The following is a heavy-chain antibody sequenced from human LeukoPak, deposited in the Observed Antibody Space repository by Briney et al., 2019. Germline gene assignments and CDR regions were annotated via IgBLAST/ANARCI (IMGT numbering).Heavy chain of an antibody. D-gene: IGHD6-13*01. CDR3: ARGVWYSSSWYYFDY. CDR1: GDIVSSNSAA. J-gene: IGHJ4*02. Sequence: SQTLSLTCAISGDIVSSNSAAWNWIRQSPSRGLEWLGRTYYRSKWFNDYAESVKSRITINPDTSENQFSLQLHSVTPEDTAVYYCARGVWYSSSWYYFDYWGQGTLVTVSS. CDR2: TYYRSKWFN. V-gene: IGHV6-1*01.